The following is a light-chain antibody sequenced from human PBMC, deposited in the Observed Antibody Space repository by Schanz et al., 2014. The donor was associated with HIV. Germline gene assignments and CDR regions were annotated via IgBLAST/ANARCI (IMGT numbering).Light chain of an antibody. CDR3: QQSYTTLLT. CDR1: QRISGY. CDR2: GTS. Sequence: DIQMTQSPSTLSASVGDRVTLTCRASQRISGYLNWYQQKSGKAPKLLIYGTSNLHSGVPSRCSGSGSGTDFTLTISTLNPDGFATYYDQQSYTTLLTVSGGTRVDIK. J-gene: IGKJ4*01. V-gene: IGKV1-39*01.